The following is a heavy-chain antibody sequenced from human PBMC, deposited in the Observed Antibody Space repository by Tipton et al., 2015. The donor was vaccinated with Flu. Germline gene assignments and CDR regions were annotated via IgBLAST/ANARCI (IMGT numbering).Heavy chain of an antibody. Sequence: SLRLSCAASNFTFRWNAMHWVRQAPGKGLEWVAVVSDDGRSDHYADSVKGRFTISRDHSKNTLYLQMNSLRAEDTAVYFCARVIPELVAGLDYWGQGTLVTVSS. J-gene: IGHJ4*02. D-gene: IGHD6-19*01. CDR3: ARVIPELVAGLDY. CDR2: VSDDGRSD. V-gene: IGHV3-30*04. CDR1: NFTFRWNA.